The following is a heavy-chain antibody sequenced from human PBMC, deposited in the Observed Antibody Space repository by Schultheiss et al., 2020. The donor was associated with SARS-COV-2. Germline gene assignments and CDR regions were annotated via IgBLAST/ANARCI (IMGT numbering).Heavy chain of an antibody. Sequence: SETLSLTCAVYGGSFSGYYWSWIRQPPGKGLEWIGYIYYSGSTNYNPSLKSRVTMSVDTSKNQFSLKLSSVTAADTAVYYCARDDRYCSSTSCAIESGYYYYMDVWGKGTTVTVSS. CDR2: IYYSGST. D-gene: IGHD2-2*01. CDR1: GGSFSGYY. CDR3: ARDDRYCSSTSCAIESGYYYYMDV. V-gene: IGHV4-59*12. J-gene: IGHJ6*03.